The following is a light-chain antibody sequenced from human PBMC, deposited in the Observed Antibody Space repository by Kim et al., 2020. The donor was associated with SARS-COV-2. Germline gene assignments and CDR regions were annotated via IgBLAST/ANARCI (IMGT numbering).Light chain of an antibody. CDR2: EVN. Sequence: QSALTQPASVSGSPGQSVTISCTGTNSDVGTYNLISWYQQHPGKAPKLMIYEVNNRLSGVSDRFSGSKSGNTASLTISGLQAEDEADYCCSSYAGSGLAVFGGGAQLAVL. J-gene: IGLJ3*02. CDR1: NSDVGTYNL. V-gene: IGLV2-23*02. CDR3: SSYAGSGLAV.